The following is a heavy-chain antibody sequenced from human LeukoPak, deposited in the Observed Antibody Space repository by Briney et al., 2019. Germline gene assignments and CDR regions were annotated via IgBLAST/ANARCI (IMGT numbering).Heavy chain of an antibody. V-gene: IGHV3-23*01. CDR3: TKDMTTVTTGWFDP. J-gene: IGHJ5*02. D-gene: IGHD4-17*01. CDR2: ISGSGWNT. CDR1: GFTFSNYA. Sequence: PGGSLRLSCAASGFTFSNYAMSWVRQAPGKGLEWVSAISGSGWNTYYADSVKGRFTIPRDNSKNTLYLQMNSLRAEDTAVYYCTKDMTTVTTGWFDPWGQGTLVTVSS.